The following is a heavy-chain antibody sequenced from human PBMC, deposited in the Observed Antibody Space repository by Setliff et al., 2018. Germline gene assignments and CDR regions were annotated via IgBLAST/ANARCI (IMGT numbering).Heavy chain of an antibody. V-gene: IGHV1-69*10. J-gene: IGHJ6*02. D-gene: IGHD5-18*01. CDR2: IIPILGIA. CDR1: GGTFSSYA. CDR3: ARVTAMVRYYYGMDV. Sequence: SVKVSCKASGGTFSSYAISWVRQAPGQGLEWMGGIIPILGIANYAQKFQGRVTITADKSTSTAYMELSSLRSGDTAVYYCARVTAMVRYYYGMDVWGQGTTVTVSS.